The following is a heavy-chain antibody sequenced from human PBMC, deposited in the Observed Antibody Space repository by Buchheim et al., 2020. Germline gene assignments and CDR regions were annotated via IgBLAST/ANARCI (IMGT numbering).Heavy chain of an antibody. D-gene: IGHD5-12*01. CDR1: GFTFSSYA. V-gene: IGHV3-30-3*01. Sequence: QVQLVESGGGVVQPGRSLRLSCAASGFTFSSYAMHWVRQAPGKGLEWVAVISYDGSNKYYADSVKGRFTISRDNSKNTLYLQMNSLRAEDTAVYYCARDNGYSGYGPFDYWGQGTL. CDR3: ARDNGYSGYGPFDY. J-gene: IGHJ4*02. CDR2: ISYDGSNK.